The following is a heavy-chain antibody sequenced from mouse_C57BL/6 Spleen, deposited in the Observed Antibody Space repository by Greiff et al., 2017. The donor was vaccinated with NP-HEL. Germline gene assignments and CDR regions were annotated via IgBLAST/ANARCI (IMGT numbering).Heavy chain of an antibody. J-gene: IGHJ4*01. CDR3: ARFEAHSGAMDY. D-gene: IGHD4-1*01. Sequence: QVQLQQPGAELVKPGASVKLSCKASGYTFTSYWMQWVKQRPGQGLEWIGEIDPSDSYTNYNQKFKGKATLTVDTSSSTAYMQLSSLTSEDSAVYYCARFEAHSGAMDYWGQGTSVTVSS. V-gene: IGHV1-50*01. CDR1: GYTFTSYW. CDR2: IDPSDSYT.